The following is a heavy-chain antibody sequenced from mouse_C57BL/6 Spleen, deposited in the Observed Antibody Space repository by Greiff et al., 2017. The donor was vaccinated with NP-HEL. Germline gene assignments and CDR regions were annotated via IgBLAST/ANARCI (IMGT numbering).Heavy chain of an antibody. V-gene: IGHV1-53*01. CDR2: INPSNGGT. CDR1: GYTFTSYW. Sequence: QVQLQQPGPELVKPGASVKLSCKASGYTFTSYWMHWVKQRPGQGLEWIGNINPSNGGTNYNEKFKSKATLTVDKSSSTAYMQLSSLTSEDSAVYYCARELTGTAWFAYWGQGTLVTVSA. J-gene: IGHJ3*01. CDR3: ARELTGTAWFAY. D-gene: IGHD4-1*01.